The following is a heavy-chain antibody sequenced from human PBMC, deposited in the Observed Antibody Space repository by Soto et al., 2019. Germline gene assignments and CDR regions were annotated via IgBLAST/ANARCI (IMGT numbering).Heavy chain of an antibody. CDR1: GFTFNSYS. J-gene: IGHJ4*02. D-gene: IGHD2-15*01. CDR3: ARDGGVAAPLDNYFDY. CDR2: MSRSSRYI. Sequence: GGSLRLSCAACGFTFNSYSITWVRQAPWKGLEWVSSMSRSSRYIYYADSVKGRFTISRDNAKNSVYLQMNSLRADDTAVYYCARDGGVAAPLDNYFDYWGQGTLVALSS. V-gene: IGHV3-21*01.